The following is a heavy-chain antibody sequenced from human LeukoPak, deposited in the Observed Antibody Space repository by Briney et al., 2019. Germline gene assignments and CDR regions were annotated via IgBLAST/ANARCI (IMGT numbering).Heavy chain of an antibody. Sequence: PGGSLRLSCAASGFTFSSYAMNWVRQAPEKGLEWVSVISDSGDSTYYADFVKGRFTISRDNSKNTLYLQMNSLRVEDTAVYYCAKGGLRLQNPIHYWGQGTLVTVSS. D-gene: IGHD5-24*01. CDR3: AKGGLRLQNPIHY. V-gene: IGHV3-23*01. CDR2: ISDSGDST. J-gene: IGHJ4*02. CDR1: GFTFSSYA.